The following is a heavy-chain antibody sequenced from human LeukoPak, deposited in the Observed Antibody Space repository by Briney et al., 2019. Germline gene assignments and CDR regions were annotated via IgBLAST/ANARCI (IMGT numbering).Heavy chain of an antibody. Sequence: GSLRLSCAASGFTFSSYEMNWVRQAPGKGLEWVSYISSSGSTIHYADSVKGRFTISRDNSKNTLYLQMNSLRAEDTAVYYCAKDRFGFGELLYFDYWGQGTLVTVSS. CDR1: GFTFSSYE. CDR3: AKDRFGFGELLYFDY. CDR2: ISSSGSTI. V-gene: IGHV3-48*03. J-gene: IGHJ4*02. D-gene: IGHD3-10*01.